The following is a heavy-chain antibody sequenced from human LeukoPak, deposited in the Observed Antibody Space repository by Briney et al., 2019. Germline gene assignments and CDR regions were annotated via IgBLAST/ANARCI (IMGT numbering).Heavy chain of an antibody. J-gene: IGHJ2*01. CDR1: GGSISSYY. CDR3: ARHFGAAAYWYFDL. Sequence: SETLSLTCTVSGGSISSYYWSWIRQPPGKGLEWIGYIYYSGSTNYNPSLKSRDTISVDTSKNQFSLKLSSVTAADTAVYYCARHFGAAAYWYFDLWGRGTLVTVSS. V-gene: IGHV4-59*08. D-gene: IGHD2-2*01. CDR2: IYYSGST.